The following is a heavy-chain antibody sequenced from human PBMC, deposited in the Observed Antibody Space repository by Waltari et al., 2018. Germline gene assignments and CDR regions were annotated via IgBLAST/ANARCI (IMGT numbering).Heavy chain of an antibody. V-gene: IGHV4-39*01. D-gene: IGHD3-3*01. CDR2: IYYTGST. Sequence: QVQLQESGPGLVKPSETLSLTCAVSGDSITNGRYSWAWIRQPPGKGLEWIGTIYYTGSTYYNPSLKSRVTISQHMSTNQFSLKLNSVSAADTAVYYCARQLWSGYFDRCDYWGQGTAVTVYS. CDR1: GDSITNGRYS. J-gene: IGHJ4*02. CDR3: ARQLWSGYFDRCDY.